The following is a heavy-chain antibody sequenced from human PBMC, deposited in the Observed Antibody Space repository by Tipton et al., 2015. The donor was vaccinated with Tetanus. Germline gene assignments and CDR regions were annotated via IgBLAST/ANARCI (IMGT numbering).Heavy chain of an antibody. CDR1: GGSFTDCY. J-gene: IGHJ3*01. D-gene: IGHD1-20*01. V-gene: IGHV4-34*01. Sequence: TLSLTCAVSGGSFTDCYWGWVRQPPGRGLEWIGEINHSGTTYYNASLKSRLTMSVDTSEQHFSLNLNSVTASGTAMYYCARRRYTWNRGGFDLWGQGTMVTVSS. CDR2: INHSGTT. CDR3: ARRRYTWNRGGFDL.